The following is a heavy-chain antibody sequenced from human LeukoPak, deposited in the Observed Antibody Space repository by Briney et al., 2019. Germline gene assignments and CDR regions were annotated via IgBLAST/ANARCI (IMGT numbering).Heavy chain of an antibody. J-gene: IGHJ4*02. Sequence: SETLSLTCTVSGGSISSSSYYWGWIRQPPGKGLERIGSIYYSGSTYYNPSLRSRVTISVDTSKNQFSLKLSSVTAADTAVYYCARGSEITTSPYYFDYWGQGTLVTVSS. CDR1: GGSISSSSYY. CDR2: IYYSGST. CDR3: ARGSEITTSPYYFDY. V-gene: IGHV4-39*07. D-gene: IGHD3-22*01.